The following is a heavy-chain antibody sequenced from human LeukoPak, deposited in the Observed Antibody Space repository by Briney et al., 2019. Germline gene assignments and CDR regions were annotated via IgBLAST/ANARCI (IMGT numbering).Heavy chain of an antibody. CDR1: GGSFSGYY. CDR3: AGNYSSGFDY. D-gene: IGHD6-19*01. Sequence: SETLSLTCAVYGGSFSGYYWSWIRQPPGKGLEWIGEINHSGSTNYNPSLKSRVTISVDTSKNQFSLKLSSVTAADTAVYYCAGNYSSGFDYWGQGTLVTVSS. CDR2: INHSGST. V-gene: IGHV4-34*01. J-gene: IGHJ4*02.